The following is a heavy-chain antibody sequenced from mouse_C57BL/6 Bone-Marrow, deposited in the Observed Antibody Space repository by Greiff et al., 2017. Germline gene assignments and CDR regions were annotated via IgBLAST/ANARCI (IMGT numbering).Heavy chain of an antibody. Sequence: VMLVESGAELARPGASVKLSCKASGYTFTSSGISWVKQRTGQGLEWIGEIYPRSGNTYYNEKFKGKATLAADKSSSTAYMELRSLTSEYSAVYFCPFIYDGYYGFAYWGQGTLVTVSA. D-gene: IGHD2-3*01. CDR1: GYTFTSSG. V-gene: IGHV1-81*01. J-gene: IGHJ3*01. CDR3: PFIYDGYYGFAY. CDR2: IYPRSGNT.